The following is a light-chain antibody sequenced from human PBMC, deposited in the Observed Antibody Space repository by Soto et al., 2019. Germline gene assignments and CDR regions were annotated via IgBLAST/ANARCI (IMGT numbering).Light chain of an antibody. CDR1: QSVSSN. CDR2: DAS. CDR3: QQRSNWPLT. V-gene: IGKV3-11*01. Sequence: VLTQSPDTLSVSPGERATLSCRASQSVSSNLAWYQQKPGQAPRLLIYDASNRATGIPARFSGSGSGTDFTLTISSLEPEDFAVYYCQQRSNWPLTFGGGTKVDIK. J-gene: IGKJ4*01.